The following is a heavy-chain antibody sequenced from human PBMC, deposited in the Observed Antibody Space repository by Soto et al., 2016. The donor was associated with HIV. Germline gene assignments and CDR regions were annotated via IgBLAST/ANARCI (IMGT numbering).Heavy chain of an antibody. D-gene: IGHD4-17*01. CDR1: GFTFSSYS. CDR3: ARVFGGPYGDSDWYFDL. V-gene: IGHV3-21*01. CDR2: ISSSSSYI. Sequence: EVQLVESGGGLVKPGGSLRLSCAASGFTFSSYSMNWVRQAPGKGLEWVSSISSSSSYIYYADSVKGRFTISRDNAKNSLYLQMNSLRAEDTAVYYCARVFGGPYGDSDWYFDLWGRGTLVTVSS. J-gene: IGHJ2*01.